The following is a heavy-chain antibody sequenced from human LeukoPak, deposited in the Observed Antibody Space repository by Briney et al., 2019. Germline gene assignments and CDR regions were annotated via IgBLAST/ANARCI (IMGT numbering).Heavy chain of an antibody. CDR1: GGSISSYY. D-gene: IGHD3-10*01. CDR3: ARGGSGSYYNSHFDY. J-gene: IGHJ4*02. CDR2: IYTSGST. Sequence: TSETLSPTCTVSGGSISSYYWSWIRQPAGKGLEWIGRIYTSGSTNYNPSLKSRVTMSVDTSKNQFSLKLSSVTAADTAVYYCARGGSGSYYNSHFDYWGQGTLVTVSS. V-gene: IGHV4-4*07.